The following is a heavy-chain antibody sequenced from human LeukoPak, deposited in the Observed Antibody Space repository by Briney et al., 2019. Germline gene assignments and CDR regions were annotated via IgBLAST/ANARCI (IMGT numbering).Heavy chain of an antibody. J-gene: IGHJ4*02. V-gene: IGHV4-59*01. CDR1: GGSISSYY. Sequence: SETLSLTCTVSGGSISSYYWSWIRQPPGKGLEWIGHIYYSGSTNYNPSLKSRVTISVDTSKNQFSLKLSSVTAADTAVYYCARGPRGVPDAHFDYCGQGTLVTVSS. CDR2: IYYSGST. D-gene: IGHD2-2*01. CDR3: ARGPRGVPDAHFDY.